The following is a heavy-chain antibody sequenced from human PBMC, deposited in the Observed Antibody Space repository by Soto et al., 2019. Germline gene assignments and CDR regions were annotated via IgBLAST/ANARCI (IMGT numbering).Heavy chain of an antibody. V-gene: IGHV3-23*01. J-gene: IGHJ6*02. CDR2: ISDDGVRT. CDR1: GFTFPTYA. D-gene: IGHD1-1*01. CDR3: AKVRSTTTDYWYGMDV. Sequence: GVCLRLSCSFSGFTFPTYAMVWFRQSTGKGLESVSSISDDGVRTYYADSAKGRFTISRDNSKNTVDLQMNSLRAEDTAVYYCAKVRSTTTDYWYGMDVWGQGTTVTVSS.